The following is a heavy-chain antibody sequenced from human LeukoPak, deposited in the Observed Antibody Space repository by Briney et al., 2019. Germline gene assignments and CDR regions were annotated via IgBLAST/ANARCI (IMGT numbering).Heavy chain of an antibody. D-gene: IGHD4-17*01. J-gene: IGHJ4*02. CDR1: GFTFSSYG. CDR2: ISYDGSNK. CDR3: APGGDYTFFDY. Sequence: GGSLRLSCAASGFTFSSYGMHWVRQAPGKGLEWVAVISYDGSNKYYADSVKGRFTISRDNSKNTLYLQMNGLRAEDTAVYYCAPGGDYTFFDYWGQGTLVTVSS. V-gene: IGHV3-30*03.